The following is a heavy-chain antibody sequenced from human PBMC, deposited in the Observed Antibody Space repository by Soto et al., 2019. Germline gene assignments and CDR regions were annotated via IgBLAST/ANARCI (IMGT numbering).Heavy chain of an antibody. D-gene: IGHD3-10*01. J-gene: IGHJ6*02. CDR1: VSNYV. CDR2: ISFDGGNK. CDR3: AKDTRPGVYYSYYGMDV. Sequence: GWSLRLSCVGSVSNYVTHWVRQAPGKGLEWVAVISFDGGNKYHADPVKGRFTISRDNSKNTLYLQMNTLRPEDTAVYYCAKDTRPGVYYSYYGMDVWGQGTTVTVSS. V-gene: IGHV3-30*18.